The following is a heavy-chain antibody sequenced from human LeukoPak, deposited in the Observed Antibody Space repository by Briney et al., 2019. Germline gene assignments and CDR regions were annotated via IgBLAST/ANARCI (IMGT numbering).Heavy chain of an antibody. CDR1: GYTFTSYG. CDR2: ISAYNGNT. J-gene: IGHJ5*02. Sequence: ASVTVSCKASGYTFTSYGISWVRQAPGQGLEWMGWISAYNGNTNYAQKLQGRVTMTTDTSTSTAYMERRSLRSDDTAVYYCARGHYGDYGDYWFDRWGQGTLVTVSS. CDR3: ARGHYGDYGDYWFDR. V-gene: IGHV1-18*01. D-gene: IGHD4-17*01.